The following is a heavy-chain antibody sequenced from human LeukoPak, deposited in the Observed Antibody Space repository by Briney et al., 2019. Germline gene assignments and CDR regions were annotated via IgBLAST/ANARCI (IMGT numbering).Heavy chain of an antibody. CDR2: ISGSGGST. Sequence: GGSLRLSCAAPGFTFSSYAMSWVRQAPGKGLEWVSAISGSGGSTYYADSVKGRFTISRDNSKNTLYLQMNSLRAEDTAVYYCAKLDWSAYGSDYGDDSYAFDIRGQGTMVTVSS. CDR1: GFTFSSYA. D-gene: IGHD4-17*01. V-gene: IGHV3-23*01. J-gene: IGHJ3*02. CDR3: AKLDWSAYGSDYGDDSYAFDI.